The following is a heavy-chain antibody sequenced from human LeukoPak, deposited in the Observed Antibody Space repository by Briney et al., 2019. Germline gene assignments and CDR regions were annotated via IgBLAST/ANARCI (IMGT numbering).Heavy chain of an antibody. CDR1: GFTFSSYA. CDR2: ISYDGSNK. J-gene: IGHJ4*02. Sequence: GGSLRLSCAASGFTFSSYAMHWVRQAPGKGLERVAVISYDGSNKYYADSVKGRFTISRDNSKNTLYLQMNSLRAEDTAVYYCARDDSNYYGSGSYGEVFDYWGQGTLVTVSS. D-gene: IGHD3-10*01. CDR3: ARDDSNYYGSGSYGEVFDY. V-gene: IGHV3-30*04.